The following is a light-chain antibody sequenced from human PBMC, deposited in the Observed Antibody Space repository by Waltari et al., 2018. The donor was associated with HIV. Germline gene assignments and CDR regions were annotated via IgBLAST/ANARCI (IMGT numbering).Light chain of an antibody. Sequence: QSVLTQPPSVSAAPGQKVTISCSGSSSNIGNNYVSWYQQLPGTAPKLLIYDNNKRPPGIPDRFSGSKSGTSATLGITGLQTGDEADYYCGTWDSSLSALFGGGTKLTVL. V-gene: IGLV1-51*01. CDR3: GTWDSSLSAL. CDR2: DNN. J-gene: IGLJ2*01. CDR1: SSNIGNNY.